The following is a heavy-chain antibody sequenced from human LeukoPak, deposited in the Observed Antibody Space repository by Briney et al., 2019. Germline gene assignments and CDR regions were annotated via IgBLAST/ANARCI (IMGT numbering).Heavy chain of an antibody. D-gene: IGHD4-17*01. Sequence: GGSLRLSCAVSGFIVSSNSMSWVRQAPGKGLEWVSVIYSGGSTHYADSVKGRFTISRHNSKNTLYLQMNSLRAEDTAMYYCARDLYGDYGYDYWGQGTLVTVSS. J-gene: IGHJ4*02. CDR1: GFIVSSNS. CDR2: IYSGGST. CDR3: ARDLYGDYGYDY. V-gene: IGHV3-53*04.